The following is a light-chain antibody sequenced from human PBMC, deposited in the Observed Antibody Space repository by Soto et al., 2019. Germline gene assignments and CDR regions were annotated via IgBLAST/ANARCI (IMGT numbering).Light chain of an antibody. CDR1: SSDVGGYNY. CDR3: SSYTSSRAYV. V-gene: IGLV2-14*01. Sequence: QSVLTQPASVSGPPGQSITISCTGTSSDVGGYNYVSWYQQQSGKTPKLMIHEVSNRPSGVSSRFSGSKSGNTASLTISGLQAEDEADCYCSSYTSSRAYVFGIGTKVTVL. J-gene: IGLJ1*01. CDR2: EVS.